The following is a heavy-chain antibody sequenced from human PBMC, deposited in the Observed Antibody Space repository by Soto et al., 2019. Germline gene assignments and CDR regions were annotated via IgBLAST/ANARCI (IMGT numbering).Heavy chain of an antibody. D-gene: IGHD3-3*01. CDR1: GGSISSGGYY. CDR2: IYYSGST. V-gene: IGHV4-31*01. Sequence: QVQLQESGPGLVKPSQTLSLTCTVSGGSISSGGYYWSWIRQHPGKGLEWIAYIYYSGSTYYNPSLTSXXXISVNTSKNXFSLKLSSVTAADTAVYXXXXXRAGFFWSGRSDNXXXXWGQXTXVXXSS. CDR3: XXXRAGFFWSGRSDNXXXX. J-gene: IGHJ4*02.